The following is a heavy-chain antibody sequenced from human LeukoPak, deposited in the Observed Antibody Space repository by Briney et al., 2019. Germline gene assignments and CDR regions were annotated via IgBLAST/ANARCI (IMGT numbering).Heavy chain of an antibody. Sequence: GGSVTLSCAASVFTFSSYEMNWVRQAPGEGLEGVSYISSSGSTIYYADSVKGRFTISRDNAKNSLYLQMNSLRAEDTAVYYCARVMAPVAVAGDNWFDPWGQGTLVTVSS. CDR2: ISSSGSTI. J-gene: IGHJ5*02. V-gene: IGHV3-48*03. CDR1: VFTFSSYE. D-gene: IGHD6-19*01. CDR3: ARVMAPVAVAGDNWFDP.